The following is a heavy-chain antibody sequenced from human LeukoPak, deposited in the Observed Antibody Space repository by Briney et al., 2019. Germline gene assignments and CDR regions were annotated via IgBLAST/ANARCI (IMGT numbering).Heavy chain of an antibody. D-gene: IGHD5-18*01. CDR2: IRYDGSIK. Sequence: GSLRLSCAASGFTFSNYGMHWVRQAPGTGLEWVAFIRYDGSIKYYADSVKGRFTISRDNSKNTLYLQMNSLRAEDTAVYYCAKGYSFGCCNYYYMDAWGKGTTVTVSS. J-gene: IGHJ6*03. V-gene: IGHV3-30*02. CDR1: GFTFSNYG. CDR3: AKGYSFGCCNYYYMDA.